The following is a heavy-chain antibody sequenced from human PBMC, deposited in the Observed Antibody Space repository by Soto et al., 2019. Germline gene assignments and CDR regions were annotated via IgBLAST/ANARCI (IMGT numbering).Heavy chain of an antibody. J-gene: IGHJ6*03. D-gene: IGHD2-15*01. V-gene: IGHV1-2*04. CDR2: INPNSGGK. Sequence: ASVKVSCKASGYTFTGYYMHWVRQAPGQGLEWMGWINPNSGGKNNEQKFQGWVTMTRDTSISTAYMELSRLRSDDTAEYYCARVHCSGSSCYSDYYYYMDVWGKGTTVTVSS. CDR1: GYTFTGYY. CDR3: ARVHCSGSSCYSDYYYYMDV.